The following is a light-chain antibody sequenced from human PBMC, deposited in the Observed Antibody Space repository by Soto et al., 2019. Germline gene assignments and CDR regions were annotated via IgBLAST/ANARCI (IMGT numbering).Light chain of an antibody. Sequence: EIVLTQSPGTLSLSPGERATLSCRASQSVSSSYLAWYQQKPGQAPRLLIYGASSRATGIPDRFSGSGSGTDFTLTIARLAPEDFAMYYCQQYGSSPFTFGPGTKVDI. CDR2: GAS. J-gene: IGKJ3*01. V-gene: IGKV3-20*01. CDR3: QQYGSSPFT. CDR1: QSVSSSY.